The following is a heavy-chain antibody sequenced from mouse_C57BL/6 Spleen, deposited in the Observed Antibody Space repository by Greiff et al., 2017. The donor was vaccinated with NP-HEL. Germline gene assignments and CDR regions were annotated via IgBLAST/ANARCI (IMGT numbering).Heavy chain of an antibody. CDR1: GFTFSSYG. CDR2: ISSGGSYT. Sequence: EVQGVESGGDLVKPGGSLKLSCAASGFTFSSYGMSWVRQTPDKRLEWVATISSGGSYTYYPDSVKGRFTISRDNAKNTLYLQMSSLKSEDTAMYYCARGRATKDFDYWGQGTTLTVSS. CDR3: ARGRATKDFDY. D-gene: IGHD3-1*01. J-gene: IGHJ2*01. V-gene: IGHV5-6*01.